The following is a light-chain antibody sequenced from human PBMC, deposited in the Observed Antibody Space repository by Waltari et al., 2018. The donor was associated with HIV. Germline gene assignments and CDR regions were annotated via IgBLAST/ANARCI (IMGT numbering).Light chain of an antibody. V-gene: IGKV1-39*01. CDR1: QSIGNY. CDR2: AAS. CDR3: QQYNNWRYT. J-gene: IGKJ2*01. Sequence: DIQMTQSPSSLSASVGDRVTIICRASQSIGNYLNWYHQKSGTAPELLIYAASSLQSGVPSRFSGSGSGTDFTLTITSLQSEDFAVYYCQQYNNWRYTFGQGTKLEIK.